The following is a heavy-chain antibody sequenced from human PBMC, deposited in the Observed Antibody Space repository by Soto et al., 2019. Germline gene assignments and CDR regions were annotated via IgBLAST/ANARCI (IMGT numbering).Heavy chain of an antibody. V-gene: IGHV1-3*01. Sequence: VKASSEASRYTFTSYSLHWLHQAPKKRLEWMGWINAGNGNTKYSQKFQGRVTNTRDTSASTAYMELSSLRSEDTAVYYCAYNYDISGYAALFDFWGQGTLVTVSS. J-gene: IGHJ4*02. CDR2: INAGNGNT. CDR1: RYTFTSYS. D-gene: IGHD3-22*01. CDR3: AYNYDISGYAALFDF.